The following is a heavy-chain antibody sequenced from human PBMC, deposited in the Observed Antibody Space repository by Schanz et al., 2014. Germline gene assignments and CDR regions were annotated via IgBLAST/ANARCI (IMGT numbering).Heavy chain of an antibody. CDR1: GFTFRNYA. J-gene: IGHJ6*02. CDR3: AKIWKGHPIEVRPGWSDGMDV. V-gene: IGHV3-23*04. CDR2: INPNGANT. Sequence: EVQLVESGGDLVQPGGSLRLSCAASGFTFRNYAMDWVRQAPGKGLEWVSRINPNGANTYYADSVKGRFTISRDNSKSTLYLQMNSLSAGDTAVYYCAKIWKGHPIEVRPGWSDGMDVWGQGTTVTVSS. D-gene: IGHD6-6*01.